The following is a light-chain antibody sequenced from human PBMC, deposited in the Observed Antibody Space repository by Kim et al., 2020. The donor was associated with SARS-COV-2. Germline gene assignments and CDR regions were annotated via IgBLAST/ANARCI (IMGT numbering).Light chain of an antibody. CDR3: AAWDDNLNGWV. CDR1: SSNVGRKS. CDR2: YNT. Sequence: GQRVTISCSGSSSNVGRKSVTWYQQLPGTAPKLLIYYNTRRPSGVPDRFSGSKSGTSASLAISGLQSEDEADYYCAAWDDNLNGWVFGGGTQLTVL. J-gene: IGLJ3*02. V-gene: IGLV1-44*01.